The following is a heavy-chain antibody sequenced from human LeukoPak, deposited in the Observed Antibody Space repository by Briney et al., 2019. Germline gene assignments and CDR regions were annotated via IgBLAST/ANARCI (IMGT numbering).Heavy chain of an antibody. CDR3: ARKTVTLLGWFDP. Sequence: PSETLSLTCIVSGGSISSSSYYWGWIRQPPGKGREGIGTMYYSGSTHYNPSLKSRVTISEDTSKNQFSLKLNSVIAADTAVYYCARKTVTLLGWFDPWGQGTLVTVSS. CDR1: GGSISSSSYY. V-gene: IGHV4-39*07. D-gene: IGHD4-17*01. CDR2: MYYSGST. J-gene: IGHJ5*02.